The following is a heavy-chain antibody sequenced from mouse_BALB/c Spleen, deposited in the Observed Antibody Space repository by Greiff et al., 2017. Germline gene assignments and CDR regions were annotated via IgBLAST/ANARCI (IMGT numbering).Heavy chain of an antibody. CDR1: GYAFSSYW. J-gene: IGHJ4*01. CDR2: IYPGDGDT. D-gene: IGHD4-1*01. V-gene: IGHV1-80*01. Sequence: QVQLQQSGAELVRPGSSVKISCKASGYAFSSYWMNWVKQRPGQGLEWIGQIYPGDGDTNYNGKFKGKATLTADKSSSTAYMQLSSLTSEDSAVYFCARALGYYYAMDYWGQGTSVTVSS. CDR3: ARALGYYYAMDY.